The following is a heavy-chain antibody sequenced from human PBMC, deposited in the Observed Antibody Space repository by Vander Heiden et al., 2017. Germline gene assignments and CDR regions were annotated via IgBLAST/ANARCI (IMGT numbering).Heavy chain of an antibody. D-gene: IGHD2-2*01. CDR3: ARRVYCSSTSCLRYFDY. CDR1: GGSTSRYC. V-gene: IGHV4-4*07. Sequence: QVQLQEAGPGLVKPSATLSLTCTVPGGSTSRYCGSWIRQPAGEVLGWIGRIYTSGSTNYNPSLKSRVTMSVDTSKNQFSLKLSSVTAADTAVYYCARRVYCSSTSCLRYFDYWGQGTLVTVSS. CDR2: IYTSGST. J-gene: IGHJ4*02.